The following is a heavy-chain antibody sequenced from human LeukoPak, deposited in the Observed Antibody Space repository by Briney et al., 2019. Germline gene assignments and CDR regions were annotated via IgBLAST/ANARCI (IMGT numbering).Heavy chain of an antibody. CDR3: ARDMWQLAGGGAFDI. V-gene: IGHV4-59*01. CDR2: IHYSEST. D-gene: IGHD6-6*01. J-gene: IGHJ3*02. Sequence: PSETLSLTCTVSGGPIRSYYWSWMRQPPGKGLEWIGNIHYSESTNFNPSLKSRVAIAVDTSKDQFSLSMRSVTAADTAVYYCARDMWQLAGGGAFDIWGQGTMVTVSS. CDR1: GGPIRSYY.